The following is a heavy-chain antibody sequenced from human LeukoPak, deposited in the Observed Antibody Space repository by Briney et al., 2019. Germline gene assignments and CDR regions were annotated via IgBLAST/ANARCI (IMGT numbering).Heavy chain of an antibody. Sequence: PGGTLRLSCAASGFTFSSYGMSWVRQAPGKGLEWVSSISSGGTYIHYADSVKGRFTISRDNAKNSLYLQMNSLRAEDTAVYYCARDLSDSSGYRNFYYYYMDVWGKGTTVTISS. D-gene: IGHD3-22*01. CDR1: GFTFSSYG. J-gene: IGHJ6*03. CDR2: ISSGGTYI. CDR3: ARDLSDSSGYRNFYYYYMDV. V-gene: IGHV3-21*01.